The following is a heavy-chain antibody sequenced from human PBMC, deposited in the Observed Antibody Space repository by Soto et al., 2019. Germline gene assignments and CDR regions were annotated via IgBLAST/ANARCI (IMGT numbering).Heavy chain of an antibody. CDR2: ISAYNGNT. CDR3: AREGPWTNYYYYYVMDV. J-gene: IGHJ6*02. V-gene: IGHV1-18*04. CDR1: GYTFTSYG. D-gene: IGHD3-3*01. Sequence: ASVKVSCKASGYTFTSYGISWVRQAPGQGLEWMGWISAYNGNTNYAQKLQGRVTMTTDTSTSTAYMELRSLRSDDTAVYYCAREGPWTNYYYYYVMDVWGQGTTVPVSS.